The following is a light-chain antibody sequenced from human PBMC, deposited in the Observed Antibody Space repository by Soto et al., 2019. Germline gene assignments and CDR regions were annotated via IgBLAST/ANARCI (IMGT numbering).Light chain of an antibody. CDR1: QSISYW. J-gene: IGKJ1*01. V-gene: IGKV1-5*01. CDR3: QQYNSYPWT. Sequence: DIQMTQDQSTLSASVGDRVTITCRASQSISYWLAWYQQKPGKAPKLLIYDGSNLESGVPSRFIGSGFGTEFTLTISSLQPEDFGTYYCQQYNSYPWTSAQGTEVDVK. CDR2: DGS.